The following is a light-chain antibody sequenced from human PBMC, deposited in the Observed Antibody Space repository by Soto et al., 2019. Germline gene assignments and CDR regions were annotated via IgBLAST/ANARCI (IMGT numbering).Light chain of an antibody. J-gene: IGKJ1*01. Sequence: DIQMTQSPSSLSASAGDRVTITCRASQGIRNYLGWYQQKPGQVPKLLIYGATNLQSGVPSRFSGSGSGTAFTLTISSLQPEDVATYYCQKYDSAPLTFGQGTKVEIK. CDR1: QGIRNY. V-gene: IGKV1-27*01. CDR3: QKYDSAPLT. CDR2: GAT.